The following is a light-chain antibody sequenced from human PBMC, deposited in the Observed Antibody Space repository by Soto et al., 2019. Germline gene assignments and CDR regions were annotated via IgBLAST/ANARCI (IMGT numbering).Light chain of an antibody. CDR2: EVS. CDR1: SSDVVGYNY. Sequence: QSALTQPASVSGSPGQSITISCTGTSSDVVGYNYVSWYQQHPGKAPKLMIYEVSNRPSGVSNRFSGSKSGNTASLTISGLQAEDESDYYCSSYTSSSTLVFGTGTQLTVL. J-gene: IGLJ1*01. CDR3: SSYTSSSTLV. V-gene: IGLV2-14*01.